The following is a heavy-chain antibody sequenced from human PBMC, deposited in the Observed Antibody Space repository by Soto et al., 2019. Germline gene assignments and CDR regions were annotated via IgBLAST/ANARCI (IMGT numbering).Heavy chain of an antibody. Sequence: QVQLQQWGAGLLKPSETLSLTCAVYGGSFSGYYWSWIRQPPGKGLEWIGEINHSGSTNYNPSLKSRVTISVDTSKNQFSLKLRSVTAADTAVYYCARGLVTMARGVIITGYYYYYMDVWGKGTTVTVSS. CDR3: ARGLVTMARGVIITGYYYYYMDV. J-gene: IGHJ6*03. V-gene: IGHV4-34*01. D-gene: IGHD3-10*01. CDR1: GGSFSGYY. CDR2: INHSGST.